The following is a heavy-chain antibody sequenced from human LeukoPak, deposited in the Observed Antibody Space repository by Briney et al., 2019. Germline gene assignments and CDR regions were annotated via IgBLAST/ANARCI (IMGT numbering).Heavy chain of an antibody. CDR3: TVLRYFDWLLS. V-gene: IGHV3-7*01. CDR1: GFTFSSYW. Sequence: GGSLRLSCAASGFTFSSYWMSWVRQAPGKGLEWVANIKQDGSEKYYVDSVKGRFTISRDNSKNTLYLQMNSLRAEDTAVYYCTVLRYFDWLLSWGQGTLVTVSS. CDR2: IKQDGSEK. J-gene: IGHJ5*02. D-gene: IGHD3-9*01.